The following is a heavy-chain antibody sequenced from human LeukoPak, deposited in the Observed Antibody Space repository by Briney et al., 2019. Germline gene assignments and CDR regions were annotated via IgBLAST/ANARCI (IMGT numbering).Heavy chain of an antibody. V-gene: IGHV3-7*01. CDR3: ARIGYSSSCFDY. Sequence: GGSLRLSCAASGFTFTNYWMSWVRQTPGKGLEWVANIKQDGSEKDYVDSMKGRFTISRDNAKNSVYLQMNSLRAEDTAVYFCARIGYSSSCFDYWGQGTVVTVSS. CDR1: GFTFTNYW. D-gene: IGHD6-13*01. CDR2: IKQDGSEK. J-gene: IGHJ4*02.